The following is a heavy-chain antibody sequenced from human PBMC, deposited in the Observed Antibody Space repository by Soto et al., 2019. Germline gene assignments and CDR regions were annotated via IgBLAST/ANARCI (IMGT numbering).Heavy chain of an antibody. V-gene: IGHV4-30-2*01. D-gene: IGHD2-15*01. CDR1: GGSISSDGYS. CDR3: ARGEAYCSGGTCYYRFDP. CDR2: IYHGGDA. Sequence: QLQLQESGSGLVKPPQTLSLTCAVSGGSISSDGYSWSWIRQPPGKGLEWIGYIYHGGDAYYHPSPKSRVTLSVDRSKNQGSLDVSSGTAADTAMYYCARGEAYCSGGTCYYRFDPWGQGTLVTVSS. J-gene: IGHJ5*02.